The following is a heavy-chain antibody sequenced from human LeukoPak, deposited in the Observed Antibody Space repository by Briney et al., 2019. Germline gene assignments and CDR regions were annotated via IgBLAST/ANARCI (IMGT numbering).Heavy chain of an antibody. V-gene: IGHV3-11*04. CDR1: GFTVTDYY. Sequence: GGSLRLSCAASGFTVTDYYMSWIRQAPGKGLVWVSYISSSGSTIYYADSVKGRFTISRDNAKNSLYLQMNSLRAEDTAVYYCARGFYDFWSGGRLDYWGQGTLVTVSS. J-gene: IGHJ4*02. CDR2: ISSSGSTI. D-gene: IGHD3-3*01. CDR3: ARGFYDFWSGGRLDY.